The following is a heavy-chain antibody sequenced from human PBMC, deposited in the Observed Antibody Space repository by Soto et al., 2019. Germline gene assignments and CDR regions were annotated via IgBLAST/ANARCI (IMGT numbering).Heavy chain of an antibody. CDR1: GYTFTRYS. CDR3: ARQYSSSFPYYYYGMDV. D-gene: IGHD6-6*01. Sequence: ASVKVSCKASGYTFTRYSMHWVRQAPGQRLEWMGWINAGNGNTKYSQKFQGRVTITRDTSASTAYMELSSLRSEDTAVYYCARQYSSSFPYYYYGMDVWGQGTTVTVSS. J-gene: IGHJ6*02. CDR2: INAGNGNT. V-gene: IGHV1-3*01.